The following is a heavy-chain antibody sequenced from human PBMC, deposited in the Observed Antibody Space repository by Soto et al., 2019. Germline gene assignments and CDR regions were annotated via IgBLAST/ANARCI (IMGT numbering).Heavy chain of an antibody. J-gene: IGHJ5*02. CDR3: VRGVKTGTTLGP. CDR2: IYPSGSST. V-gene: IGHV4-30-2*01. CDR1: GASVSSDGYS. Sequence: QLQLQESGSGFVKPSQTLSLTCSVSGASVSSDGYSWSWVRQTPGKGLEWIGYIYPSGSSTYYNPSLKSRVTMAVDSAKNHFSLNMTSMTAADTAIYYCVRGVKTGTTLGPWGQGTLVAVSS. D-gene: IGHD1-7*01.